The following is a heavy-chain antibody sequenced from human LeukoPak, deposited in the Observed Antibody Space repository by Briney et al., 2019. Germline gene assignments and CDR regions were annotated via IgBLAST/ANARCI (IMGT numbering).Heavy chain of an antibody. V-gene: IGHV1-2*02. CDR2: VNPNSSGT. Sequence: ASVKVSCKASGYTFTGYYIHWVRQAPGQGLEWMGWVNPNSSGTNYAQNFQGRVTMTRDTSISTAYMELSRLRSDDTAVYYCARTSIHYYYYMDVWGKGTTVTVSS. D-gene: IGHD2-2*02. CDR3: ARTSIHYYYYMDV. J-gene: IGHJ6*03. CDR1: GYTFTGYY.